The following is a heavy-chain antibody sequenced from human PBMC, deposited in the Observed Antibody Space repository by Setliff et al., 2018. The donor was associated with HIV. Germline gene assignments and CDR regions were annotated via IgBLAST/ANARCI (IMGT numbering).Heavy chain of an antibody. CDR1: GFTFSSYE. CDR3: ARARWSERDDDAFDI. J-gene: IGHJ3*02. CDR2: ISGSGSAM. Sequence: GGSLRLSCAASGFTFSSYEMNWVRQAPGKGLEWVSYISGSGSAMYYADSVRGRFTISRDNSKNTLYLQMNSLRAEDTAVYYCARARWSERDDDAFDIWGQGTMVT. V-gene: IGHV3-48*03. D-gene: IGHD1-26*01.